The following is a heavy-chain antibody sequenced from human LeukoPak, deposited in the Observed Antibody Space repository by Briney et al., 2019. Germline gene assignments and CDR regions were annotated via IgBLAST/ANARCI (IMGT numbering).Heavy chain of an antibody. CDR1: GYTFTSYG. CDR2: ISAYNGNT. J-gene: IGHJ4*02. CDR3: AREYSWYFDF. Sequence: ASVKVSCKASGYTFTSYGISWVRQAPGQGLEWMGWISAYNGNTNYAQKLQGRVTMTTDTSTNTIYMELRSLRSDDTAVYFCAREYSWYFDFWGQGTLVTVSS. D-gene: IGHD1-1*01. V-gene: IGHV1-18*01.